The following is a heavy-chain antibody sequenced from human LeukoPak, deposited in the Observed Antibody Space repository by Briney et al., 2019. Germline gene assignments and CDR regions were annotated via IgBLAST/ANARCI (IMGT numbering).Heavy chain of an antibody. D-gene: IGHD4-23*01. CDR2: IYYSGST. CDR3: ARAAGVVTNAFDI. J-gene: IGHJ3*02. Sequence: SETLSLTCTVSGGSISSYYWSWIRQPPGKGLEWIGSIYYSGSTYYNPSLKSRVTISVDTSKNQFSLKLSSVTAADTAVYYCARAAGVVTNAFDIWGQGTMVTVSS. V-gene: IGHV4-59*12. CDR1: GGSISSYY.